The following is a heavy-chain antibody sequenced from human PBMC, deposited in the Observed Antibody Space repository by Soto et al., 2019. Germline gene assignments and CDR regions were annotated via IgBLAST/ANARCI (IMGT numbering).Heavy chain of an antibody. CDR2: IYHSGST. Sequence: SETLSLTCAVSGGSISSGGYSWSWIRQPPGKGLEWIGYIYHSGSTYYNPSLKSRVTISVDRSKNQFSLKLSSVTAADTAVYYCARDYGSGSYYWFDPWGQGTLVTV. V-gene: IGHV4-30-2*01. D-gene: IGHD3-10*01. J-gene: IGHJ5*02. CDR3: ARDYGSGSYYWFDP. CDR1: GGSISSGGYS.